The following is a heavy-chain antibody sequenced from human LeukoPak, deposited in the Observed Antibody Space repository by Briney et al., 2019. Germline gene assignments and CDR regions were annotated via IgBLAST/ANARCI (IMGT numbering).Heavy chain of an antibody. CDR3: ARGPPWFGVSRAFDI. J-gene: IGHJ3*02. CDR2: IYSGGST. D-gene: IGHD3-10*01. V-gene: IGHV3-53*01. Sequence: GGSLRLSCAASGFTVSSNYMSWVRQAPGKGLEWVSVIYSGGSTYYADSVKGGLTIFRDNSTNKPFLQMNRLRVEDTAVYYCARGPPWFGVSRAFDIWSQGTMVTVSS. CDR1: GFTVSSNY.